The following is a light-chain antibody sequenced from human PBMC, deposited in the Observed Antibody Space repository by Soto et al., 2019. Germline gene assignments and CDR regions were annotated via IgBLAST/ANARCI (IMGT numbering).Light chain of an antibody. CDR2: GAS. CDR1: QSVSSN. J-gene: IGKJ1*01. Sequence: EIVMTQSPATLSVSGGERATLSCRASQSVSSNLAWYQQKPGQAPRLLIYGASTRATGIPARFSGSGSGTEFTLTISSLQSEDFAVYYCQQYNNWGTFGQGTKVEIK. V-gene: IGKV3-15*01. CDR3: QQYNNWGT.